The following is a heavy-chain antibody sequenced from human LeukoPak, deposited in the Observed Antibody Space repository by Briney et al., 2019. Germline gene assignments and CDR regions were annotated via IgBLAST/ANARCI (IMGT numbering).Heavy chain of an antibody. CDR3: ARDHRGYSSGWDYYFDY. D-gene: IGHD6-19*01. J-gene: IGHJ4*02. Sequence: GGSLRLSCAASGFTFSSYGMHWVRQAPGKGLEWVAVISYDGSNKYYADSVKGRFTISRDNSKNMLYLQMNSLRAEDTAVYYCARDHRGYSSGWDYYFDYWGQGTLVTVSS. CDR1: GFTFSSYG. V-gene: IGHV3-30*03. CDR2: ISYDGSNK.